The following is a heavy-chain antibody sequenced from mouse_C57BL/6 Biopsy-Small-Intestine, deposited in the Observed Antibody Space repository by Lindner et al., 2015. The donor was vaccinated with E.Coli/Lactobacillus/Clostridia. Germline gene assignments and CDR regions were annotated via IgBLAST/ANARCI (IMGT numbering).Heavy chain of an antibody. Sequence: LQESGGGLVKPGGSLKLSCAASGFTFSSYAMSWVRQTPEKRLEWVATISDGGSYTYYPDNVKGRFTISRDNAKNNLYLQMSHLKSEDTAMYYCARDRAYYSYLYAMDYWGQGTSVTVSS. CDR2: ISDGGSYT. D-gene: IGHD2-12*01. CDR3: ARDRAYYSYLYAMDY. V-gene: IGHV5-4*01. CDR1: GFTFSSYA. J-gene: IGHJ4*01.